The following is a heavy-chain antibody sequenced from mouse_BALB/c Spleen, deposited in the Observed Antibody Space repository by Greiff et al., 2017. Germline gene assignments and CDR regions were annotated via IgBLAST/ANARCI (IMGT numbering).Heavy chain of an antibody. V-gene: IGHV14-3*02. Sequence: EVQRVESGAELVKPGASVKLSCTASGFNIKDTYMHWVKQRPEQGLEWIGRIDPANGNTKYDPKFQGKATITADTSSNTAYLQLSSLTSEDTAVYYCSSWGNHAMDYWGQGTSVTVSS. CDR1: GFNIKDTY. CDR2: IDPANGNT. CDR3: SSWGNHAMDY. D-gene: IGHD2-1*01. J-gene: IGHJ4*01.